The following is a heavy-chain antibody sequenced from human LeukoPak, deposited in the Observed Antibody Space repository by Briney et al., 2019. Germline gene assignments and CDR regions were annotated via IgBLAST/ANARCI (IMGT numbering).Heavy chain of an antibody. J-gene: IGHJ5*02. D-gene: IGHD6-6*01. CDR1: GGSISSYY. Sequence: KPSETLSLTCTVSGGSISSYYWSWIRQPAGKGLEWIGRIYTSGSTNYNPSLKSRVTMSVDTSKNQFSLKLSSVTAADTAVYYCARLALRGIAARRGPNWFDPWGQGTLVTVSS. V-gene: IGHV4-4*07. CDR2: IYTSGST. CDR3: ARLALRGIAARRGPNWFDP.